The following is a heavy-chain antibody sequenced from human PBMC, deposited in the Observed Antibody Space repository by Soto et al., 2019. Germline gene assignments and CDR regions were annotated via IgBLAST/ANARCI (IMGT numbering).Heavy chain of an antibody. V-gene: IGHV4-34*01. CDR1: GGSFSGYY. CDR2: INHSGST. J-gene: IGHJ4*02. D-gene: IGHD6-13*01. CDR3: ARAPSRGYSSSCYGRPGVDY. Sequence: QVQLQQWGAGLLKPSETLSLTCAVYGGSFSGYYCSWIRQPPGKGLEWIGEINHSGSTNYNPSLKSRVTISVDTSKNQFSLKLSSVTAADTAVYYCARAPSRGYSSSCYGRPGVDYWGQGTLVTVSS.